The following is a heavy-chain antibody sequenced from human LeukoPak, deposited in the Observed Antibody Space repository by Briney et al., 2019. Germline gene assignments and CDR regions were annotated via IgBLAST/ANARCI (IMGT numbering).Heavy chain of an antibody. J-gene: IGHJ4*02. CDR1: GFTLSSYA. V-gene: IGHV3-13*01. CDR2: IGTAGDT. CDR3: VSFYETY. D-gene: IGHD2/OR15-2a*01. Sequence: GGSLRLSCAASGFTLSSYAMHWVRQPAGKGLEWVSAIGTAGDTFYPGSVKGRFTISRENAKKSLFLQMNSLRAEDTAVYYCVSFYETYWGRGTLVTVSS.